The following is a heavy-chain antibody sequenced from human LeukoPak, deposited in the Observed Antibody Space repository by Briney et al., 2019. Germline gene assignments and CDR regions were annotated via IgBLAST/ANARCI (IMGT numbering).Heavy chain of an antibody. CDR1: GGSFSGYY. D-gene: IGHD3-3*01. CDR2: INHSGST. CDR3: ARRGFLEWLLSYFDY. V-gene: IGHV4-34*01. Sequence: KSSETLSLTCAVYGGSFSGYYWSWIRQPPGKGLEWIGEINHSGSTNYNPSLKSRVTISVDTSKNQFSLKLSSVTAADTAVYYCARRGFLEWLLSYFDYWGQGTLVTVSS. J-gene: IGHJ4*02.